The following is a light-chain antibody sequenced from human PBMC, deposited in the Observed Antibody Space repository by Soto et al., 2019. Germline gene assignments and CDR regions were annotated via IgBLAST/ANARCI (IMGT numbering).Light chain of an antibody. Sequence: QSVLTQPRSVSGSPGQSLTISCTGTSSDVGGYNYVSWYQQHPGKVPKLMIYDVTKRPSGVPDRFSGSKSGNTASLTISGLQSEDEADYYCCSHAGSYTYVFGTGTKHTVL. J-gene: IGLJ1*01. V-gene: IGLV2-11*01. CDR3: CSHAGSYTYV. CDR2: DVT. CDR1: SSDVGGYNY.